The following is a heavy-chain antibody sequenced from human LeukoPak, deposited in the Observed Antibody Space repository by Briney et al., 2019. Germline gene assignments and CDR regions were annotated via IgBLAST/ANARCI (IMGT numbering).Heavy chain of an antibody. Sequence: SETLSLTCTVSGGSISNYYWSWIRQPPGKGLEWIGYIYYSGSTNYNPSLKSRVTISVDTSKNQFSLKLSSVTAADTAVYYCARHIAEVGERWFDPWGQGTLVTVSS. CDR1: GGSISNYY. V-gene: IGHV4-59*08. CDR2: IYYSGST. J-gene: IGHJ5*02. CDR3: ARHIAEVGERWFDP. D-gene: IGHD3-16*02.